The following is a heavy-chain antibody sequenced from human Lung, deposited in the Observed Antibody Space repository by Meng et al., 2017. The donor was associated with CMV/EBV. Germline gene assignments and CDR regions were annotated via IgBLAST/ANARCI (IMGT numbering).Heavy chain of an antibody. CDR1: GFSAGDSF. D-gene: IGHD2-15*01. J-gene: IGHJ4*03. V-gene: IGHV3-49*04. CDR2: IRSKNSGGTT. CDR3: TRCGINCYLDY. Sequence: SXKISXTVSGFSAGDSFMTWVRQAPGKGLEWVGFIRSKNSGGTTEYAASVKGRFTISRDESNSVAYLQMNSLRIEDTAVYYCTRCGINCYLDYWGPGTXVTVAS.